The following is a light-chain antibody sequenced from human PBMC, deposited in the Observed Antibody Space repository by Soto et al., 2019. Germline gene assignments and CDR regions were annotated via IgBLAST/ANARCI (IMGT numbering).Light chain of an antibody. CDR3: QQYIHWPRT. V-gene: IGKV3-20*01. CDR2: AAS. CDR1: ESISSSY. Sequence: EIVLTQSPGTLSLSPGEGATLSCRASESISSSYLAWYQQRPGQSPRLLIYAASSRAAGIPDRFSGSGSGADFTLTISRLEPEDFAVYYCQQYIHWPRTFGLGANLEI. J-gene: IGKJ2*01.